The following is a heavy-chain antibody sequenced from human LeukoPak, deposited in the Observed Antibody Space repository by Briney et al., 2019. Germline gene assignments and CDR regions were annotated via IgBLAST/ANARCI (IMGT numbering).Heavy chain of an antibody. D-gene: IGHD3-22*01. CDR2: ISSYRTYI. CDR3: ARDTFAGYDSSGYSSYDY. Sequence: GSLRLSCAASGFSFSDYSMNWVRQAPGKGREWVSFISSYRTYIYYADSLKGRLTISRDNDKNSLYLQMNSLRAEDTAVYYCARDTFAGYDSSGYSSYDYWGQGTLVTVSS. J-gene: IGHJ4*02. V-gene: IGHV3-21*01. CDR1: GFSFSDYS.